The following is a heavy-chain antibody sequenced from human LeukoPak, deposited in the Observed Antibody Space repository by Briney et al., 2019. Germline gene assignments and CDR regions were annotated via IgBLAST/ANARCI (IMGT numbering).Heavy chain of an antibody. CDR2: ISGSGGTT. J-gene: IGHJ4*02. Sequence: PGGSLRLSCSASGSTFSSLAMSWVRQAPGKGLEWVSTISGSGGTTHYEDSVKGWFTISRANSKNTLFLQMNSLRAEDTAVYYCARRSTRETYYAFWSAYSGGQGTLVTVSS. CDR1: GSTFSSLA. D-gene: IGHD3-3*01. CDR3: ARRSTRETYYAFWSAYS. V-gene: IGHV3-23*01.